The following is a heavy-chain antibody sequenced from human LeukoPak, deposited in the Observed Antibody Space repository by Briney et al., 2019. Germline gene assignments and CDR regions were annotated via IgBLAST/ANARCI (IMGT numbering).Heavy chain of an antibody. CDR2: INHSGST. D-gene: IGHD6-13*01. V-gene: IGHV4-34*01. J-gene: IGHJ4*02. CDR3: ARCDRSSSSWTY. CDR1: GGSFSGYY. Sequence: PSETLSLTCAVYGGSFSGYYWSWIRQPPGKGLEWIGEINHSGSTNYNPSLKSRVTISVDTSKNQFSLKLSSVTAADTAVYYCARCDRSSSSWTYWGQGTLVTASS.